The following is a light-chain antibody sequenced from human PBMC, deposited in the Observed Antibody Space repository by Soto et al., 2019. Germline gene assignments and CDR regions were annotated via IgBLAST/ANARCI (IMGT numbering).Light chain of an antibody. CDR2: DVS. J-gene: IGLJ2*01. CDR1: SSDVGGNNY. V-gene: IGLV2-8*01. Sequence: QSALTQPPSASASPGQSVTISCTGTSSDVGGNNYVSWYQQYPGKAPKLIIYDVSKRPSGVPDRFSGSKSGNTASLTVSGLQAEDEADYYCSSHAGTRNVVFGGGTKLTVL. CDR3: SSHAGTRNVV.